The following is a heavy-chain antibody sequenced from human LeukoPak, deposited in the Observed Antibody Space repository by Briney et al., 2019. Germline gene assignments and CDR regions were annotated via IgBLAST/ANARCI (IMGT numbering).Heavy chain of an antibody. J-gene: IGHJ4*02. CDR1: GFNFSSSW. CDR2: IKKDGSAK. V-gene: IGHV3-7*05. Sequence: GGSLRLSCAASGFNFSSSWMSWVRQAPGKGLEWVANIKKDGSAKYYVDSVKGRFTISRDNAKNSLYLQMNSLRAEDTAVYYCARDWGLVEAAGDYWGQGTLVTVSS. D-gene: IGHD6-13*01. CDR3: ARDWGLVEAAGDY.